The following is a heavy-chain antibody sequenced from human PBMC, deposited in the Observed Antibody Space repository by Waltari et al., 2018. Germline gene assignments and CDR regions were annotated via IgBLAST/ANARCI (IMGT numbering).Heavy chain of an antibody. J-gene: IGHJ4*02. Sequence: EVQLLESGGGLVQPGGSLRLSCAASGFTFSSYAMSWVRQAPGKGLEWVSAISGSGGSTYYADSVKGRFTISRDNSKNTLYLQMNSLRAEDTAVYYCAKDLDEGKCSSTSCYALDYWGQGTLVTVSS. D-gene: IGHD2-2*01. CDR3: AKDLDEGKCSSTSCYALDY. V-gene: IGHV3-23*01. CDR1: GFTFSSYA. CDR2: ISGSGGST.